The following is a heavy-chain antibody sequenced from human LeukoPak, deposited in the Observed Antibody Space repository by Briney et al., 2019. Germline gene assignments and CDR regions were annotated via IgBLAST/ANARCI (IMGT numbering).Heavy chain of an antibody. CDR2: ITGSGGGT. J-gene: IGHJ4*02. CDR1: GFTFSNSA. CDR3: AKEAVEYFDY. Sequence: GGSLRLSCAASGFTFSNSAMSWVRQAPGKGLEWVSAITGSGGGTYYADSVKGRFTISRDNSKNTLDLQMNSLRAEDTAVYYCAKEAVEYFDYWGQGTLVTVS. V-gene: IGHV3-23*01.